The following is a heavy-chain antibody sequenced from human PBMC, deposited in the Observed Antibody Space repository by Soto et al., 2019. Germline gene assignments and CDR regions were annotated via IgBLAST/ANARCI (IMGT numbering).Heavy chain of an antibody. CDR1: GSTFSSYS. Sequence: PXVSLSLSCAASGSTFSSYSMSWVRQAPGKGLEWVSAISGSGGSTYYADSVKGRFTISRDNSKNTLYLQMNSLRAEDTAVYYCARRNKGFGELLFAFDIWGQGTMVTVSS. CDR2: ISGSGGST. J-gene: IGHJ3*02. CDR3: ARRNKGFGELLFAFDI. V-gene: IGHV3-23*01. D-gene: IGHD3-10*01.